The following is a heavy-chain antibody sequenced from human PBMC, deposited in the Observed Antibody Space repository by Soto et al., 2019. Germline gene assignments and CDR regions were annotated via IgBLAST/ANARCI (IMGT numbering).Heavy chain of an antibody. CDR1: GFTFGDYA. D-gene: IGHD4-17*01. CDR3: TRAGPTTVVTHWYFDL. CDR2: IRSKAYGGTT. Sequence: GGSLRLSCTASGFTFGDYAMSWFRQAPGKGLEWVGFIRSKAYGGTTEYAASVKGRFTISRDDSKSIAHLQMNSLKTEDTAVYYCTRAGPTTVVTHWYFDLWGRGTLVTVSS. V-gene: IGHV3-49*03. J-gene: IGHJ2*01.